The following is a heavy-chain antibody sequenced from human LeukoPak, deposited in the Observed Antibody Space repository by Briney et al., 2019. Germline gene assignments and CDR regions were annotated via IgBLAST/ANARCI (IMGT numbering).Heavy chain of an antibody. D-gene: IGHD6-6*01. CDR2: IKSDGSST. J-gene: IGHJ6*03. CDR1: GFTFSSYW. Sequence: HPGGSLRLSCAASGFTFSSYWMHWVRQAPGKGLVWVSHIKSDGSSTTYADSVKGRFTISRDNAKNTLYLLMNSLRAEDTAVYFCARDLVSVAAPDHYYYYMDVWGRGTTVTVSS. V-gene: IGHV3-74*01. CDR3: ARDLVSVAAPDHYYYYMDV.